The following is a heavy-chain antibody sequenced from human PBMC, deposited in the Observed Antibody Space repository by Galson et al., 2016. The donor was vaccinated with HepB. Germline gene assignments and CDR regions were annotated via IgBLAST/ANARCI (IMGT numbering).Heavy chain of an antibody. J-gene: IGHJ6*02. CDR3: VREDYGDDPVYYYYYGMDV. V-gene: IGHV3-23*01. Sequence: SLRLSCTGSGFTFSSYIMSWVRQAPGEGLECVSTIFGSGDRTYYADSVKGRFTISRDNAKNTLCLQMNSLRAEDTALYYCVREDYGDDPVYYYYYGMDVWGQGTTVSVSS. CDR2: IFGSGDRT. D-gene: IGHD4-17*01. CDR1: GFTFSSYI.